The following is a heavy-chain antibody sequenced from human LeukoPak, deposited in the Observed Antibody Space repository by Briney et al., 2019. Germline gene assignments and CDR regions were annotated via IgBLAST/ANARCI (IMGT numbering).Heavy chain of an antibody. D-gene: IGHD1-26*01. V-gene: IGHV4-34*01. CDR1: GGSFSGYY. CDR3: ASLRERSYYARGFDY. CDR2: IYYSGST. J-gene: IGHJ4*02. Sequence: PSETLSLTCAVYGGSFSGYYWSWIRQPPGKGLKWIGSIYYSGSTYYNPSLKSRVTISVDTSKNQFSLKLSSVTAADTAVYYCASLRERSYYARGFDYWGQGTLVTVSS.